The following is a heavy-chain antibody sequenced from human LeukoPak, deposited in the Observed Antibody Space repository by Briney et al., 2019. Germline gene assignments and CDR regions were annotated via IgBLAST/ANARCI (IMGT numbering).Heavy chain of an antibody. CDR2: IYTSGST. CDR1: GGSISSGSYY. Sequence: SETLSLTCTVSGGSISSGSYYWSWIRQPAGKGLEWIGRIYTSGSTNYNPSLKSRVTISVDTSKNQFSLKLSSVTAADTAVYYCARERCGYSYGQYQYYFDYWGQGTLVTVSS. J-gene: IGHJ4*02. CDR3: ARERCGYSYGQYQYYFDY. V-gene: IGHV4-61*02. D-gene: IGHD5-18*01.